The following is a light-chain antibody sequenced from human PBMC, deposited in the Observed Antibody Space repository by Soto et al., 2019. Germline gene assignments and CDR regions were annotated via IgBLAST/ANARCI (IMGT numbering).Light chain of an antibody. CDR2: DYS. CDR3: SSYTTYGTLFYV. CDR1: SSNIGADYD. V-gene: IGLV1-40*01. J-gene: IGLJ1*01. Sequence: QSVLTQPPSVSGAPGQRVTISCSGTSSNIGADYDVHWYQQLPGTAPKLLIFDYSIRPSGVPDRFSASKSGTSASLAITGLQAEDEADYYCSSYTTYGTLFYVFGTGTKLTVL.